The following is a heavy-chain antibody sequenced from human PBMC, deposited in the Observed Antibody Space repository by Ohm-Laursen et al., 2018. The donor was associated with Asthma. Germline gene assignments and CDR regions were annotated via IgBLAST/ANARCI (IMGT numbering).Heavy chain of an antibody. V-gene: IGHV3-23*01. CDR1: EFTFSSYA. CDR2: ISGSGGST. D-gene: IGHD4-11*01. Sequence: SLRLSCAASEFTFSSYAMSWVRQAPGKGLEWVSAISGSGGSTYYADSVKGRFTISRDNSKNTLYLQMNSLRAEDTAVYYCAKFPALQPAGRYGMDVWGQGTTVTVSS. J-gene: IGHJ6*02. CDR3: AKFPALQPAGRYGMDV.